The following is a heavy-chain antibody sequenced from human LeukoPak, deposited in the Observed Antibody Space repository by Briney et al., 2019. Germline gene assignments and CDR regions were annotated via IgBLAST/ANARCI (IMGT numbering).Heavy chain of an antibody. CDR2: INPNRGGT. Sequence: ASVKVSCKASGYTFPGYYMHGLRPAPGQGLAWMGWINPNRGGTNYAQKFQGGVTMPRATSISTAYMELSRLRSDDTAVYYCARPRLSSSWYLDYWGQGTLVTVSS. V-gene: IGHV1-2*02. D-gene: IGHD6-13*01. CDR3: ARPRLSSSWYLDY. J-gene: IGHJ4*02. CDR1: GYTFPGYY.